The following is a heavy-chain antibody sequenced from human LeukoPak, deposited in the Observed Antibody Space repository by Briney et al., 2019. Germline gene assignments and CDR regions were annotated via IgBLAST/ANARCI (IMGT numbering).Heavy chain of an antibody. CDR2: IYTSGST. Sequence: SETLSLTCTVSGGSISSYYWSWIRQPAGKGLEWIGRIYTSGSTNYNPSLKSRVTMSVDTSKNQFSLKLSSVTAADTAVYYCARTPGGYSGYDLLYYFDYWGQGTLVTVSS. CDR3: ARTPGGYSGYDLLYYFDY. CDR1: GGSISSYY. D-gene: IGHD5-12*01. J-gene: IGHJ4*02. V-gene: IGHV4-4*07.